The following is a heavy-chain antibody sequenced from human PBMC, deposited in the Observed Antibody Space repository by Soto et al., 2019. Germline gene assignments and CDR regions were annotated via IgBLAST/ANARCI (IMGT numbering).Heavy chain of an antibody. CDR2: INHSGST. Sequence: SETLSLTCAVYGGSFSGYYWTWIRQPPGTGLEWIGEINHSGSTNYNPSLKSRVTISVDTSKNQFSLKLTSVTAADTAVYYCVRLIGNSWLDFWGQGTLVTVSS. V-gene: IGHV4-34*01. CDR1: GGSFSGYY. CDR3: VRLIGNSWLDF. J-gene: IGHJ5*01. D-gene: IGHD1-26*01.